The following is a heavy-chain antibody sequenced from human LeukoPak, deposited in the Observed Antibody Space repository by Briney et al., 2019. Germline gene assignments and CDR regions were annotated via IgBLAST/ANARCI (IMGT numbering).Heavy chain of an antibody. Sequence: SETLSLTCTVSGGSISSSDHYWGWIRQSPGMGLEWIGSVYYSGTTYYNPSLKSRVTIFVDTSKNQFSLKLSSVTAADTAVYYCARQRRWIQQIWGQGTLVTVSS. V-gene: IGHV4-39*01. J-gene: IGHJ4*02. D-gene: IGHD5-24*01. CDR2: VYYSGTT. CDR1: GGSISSSDHY. CDR3: ARQRRWIQQI.